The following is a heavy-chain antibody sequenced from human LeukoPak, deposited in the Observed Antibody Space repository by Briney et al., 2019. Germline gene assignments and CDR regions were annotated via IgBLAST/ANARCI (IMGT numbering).Heavy chain of an antibody. J-gene: IGHJ4*02. V-gene: IGHV4-59*11. CDR1: DDSMKSHF. CDR2: VYYSGSG. Sequence: KASETLSLTCTVSDDSMKSHFWTWIRQPPGKGLEWIGYVYYSGSGSSNPSLKSRLTMSVDTSKSQFYLNLNSVTTADTAMYYCARGSRRHYDGSGYYFGEFDYWGQGILVTVSS. D-gene: IGHD3-22*01. CDR3: ARGSRRHYDGSGYYFGEFDY.